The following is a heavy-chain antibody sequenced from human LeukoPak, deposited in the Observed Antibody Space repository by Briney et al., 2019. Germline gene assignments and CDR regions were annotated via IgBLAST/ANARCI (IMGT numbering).Heavy chain of an antibody. CDR3: ARDHNRGITMVRGVIPFN. D-gene: IGHD3-10*01. V-gene: IGHV1-69*05. Sequence: ASVKVSCKASGGTFSSYAISWVRQAPGQGLEWMGGIIPIFGTANYAQKLQGRVTMTTDTSTSTAYMELRSLRSDDTAVYYCARDHNRGITMVRGVIPFNWGQGTLVTVSS. CDR2: IIPIFGTA. J-gene: IGHJ4*02. CDR1: GGTFSSYA.